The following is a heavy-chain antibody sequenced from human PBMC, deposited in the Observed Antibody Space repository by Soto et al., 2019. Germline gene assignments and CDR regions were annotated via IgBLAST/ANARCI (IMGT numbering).Heavy chain of an antibody. CDR3: AKGHGDYEYYYYYYMDV. CDR2: ISYDGSNK. Sequence: QVQLVESGGGVVQPGRSLRLSCAASGFTFSSYGMHWVRQAPGKGLEWVAVISYDGSNKYYADSVKGRFTISRDNSKNTLYLQMNSLRAEDTAVYYCAKGHGDYEYYYYYYMDVWGKGTTVTVSS. D-gene: IGHD4-17*01. CDR1: GFTFSSYG. V-gene: IGHV3-30*18. J-gene: IGHJ6*03.